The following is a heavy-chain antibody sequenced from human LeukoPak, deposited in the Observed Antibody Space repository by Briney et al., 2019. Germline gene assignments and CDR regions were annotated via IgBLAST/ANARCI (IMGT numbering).Heavy chain of an antibody. CDR3: ASLLWFGESTYNWFDP. V-gene: IGHV4-34*01. D-gene: IGHD3-10*01. Sequence: SETLSLTCAVYGGSFSGYYWSWIRQPPGKGLEWIGEINHSGSTNYNPSLKSRVTISVDTSKNQFSLKLSSVTAADTAVYYCASLLWFGESTYNWFDPWGQGTLVTVTS. CDR2: INHSGST. CDR1: GGSFSGYY. J-gene: IGHJ5*02.